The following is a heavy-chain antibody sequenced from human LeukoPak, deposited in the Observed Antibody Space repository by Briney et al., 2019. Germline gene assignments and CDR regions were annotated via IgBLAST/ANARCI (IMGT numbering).Heavy chain of an antibody. CDR2: IWYDGSNK. Sequence: GGPLRLSCAASGFTFSSYGMHWVRQAPGKGLEWVAVIWYDGSNKYYADSVKGRFTISRDNSKNTLYLQMNSLRAEDTAVYYCARTQYYYYGMDVWGQGTTVTVSS. J-gene: IGHJ6*02. CDR3: ARTQYYYYGMDV. V-gene: IGHV3-33*01. CDR1: GFTFSSYG.